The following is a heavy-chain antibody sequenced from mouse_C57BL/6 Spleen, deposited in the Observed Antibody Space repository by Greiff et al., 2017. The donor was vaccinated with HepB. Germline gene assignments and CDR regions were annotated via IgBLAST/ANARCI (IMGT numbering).Heavy chain of an antibody. J-gene: IGHJ4*01. CDR1: GYTFTSYW. D-gene: IGHD1-1*01. CDR2: IDPSDSYT. V-gene: IGHV1-59*01. CDR3: ARREFAITTVVAAYYAMDY. Sequence: QVQLQQPGAELVRPGTSVKLSCKASGYTFTSYWMHWVKQRPGQGLEWIGVIDPSDSYTNYNQKFKGKATLTVDTSSSTAYMQLSSLTSEDSAVYYCARREFAITTVVAAYYAMDYWGQGTSVTVSS.